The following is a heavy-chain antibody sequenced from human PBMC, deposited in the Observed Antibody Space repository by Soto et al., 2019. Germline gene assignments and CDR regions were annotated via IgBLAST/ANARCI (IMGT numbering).Heavy chain of an antibody. V-gene: IGHV3-23*01. CDR2: IGGSDGRT. Sequence: GGSLRLSCAASGFTFSNYAMAWVRQAPRKGLEWVSIIGGSDGRTFYADSVKGRFTISRDNSNNTLYLQMNSLRAEDTAAYYCAKGSITDVIRSGMDVWGQGTTVTVSS. CDR3: AKGSITDVIRSGMDV. J-gene: IGHJ6*02. CDR1: GFTFSNYA. D-gene: IGHD4-17*01.